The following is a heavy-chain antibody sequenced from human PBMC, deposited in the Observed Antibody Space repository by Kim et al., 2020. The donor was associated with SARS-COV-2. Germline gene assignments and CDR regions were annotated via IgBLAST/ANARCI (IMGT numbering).Heavy chain of an antibody. J-gene: IGHJ6*02. Sequence: SETLSLTCIVSGGSISSYYWSWIRQPAGKGLEWIGRIYSSGSTNYNPSLKSRVTMSVDTSKNQFSLKMNSVTAADTAVHYCARSLYMTPRYYYGLDVWGQGTTVTVSS. CDR2: IYSSGST. CDR1: GGSISSYY. V-gene: IGHV4-4*07. CDR3: ARSLYMTPRYYYGLDV. D-gene: IGHD2-2*02.